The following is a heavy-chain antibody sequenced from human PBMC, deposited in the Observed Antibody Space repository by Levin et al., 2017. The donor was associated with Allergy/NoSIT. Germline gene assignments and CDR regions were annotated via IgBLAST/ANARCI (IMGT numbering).Heavy chain of an antibody. CDR1: GFTFSSYS. Sequence: GGSLRLSCAASGFTFSSYSMNWVRQAPGKGLEWVSSISSSSSYIYYADSVKGRFTISRDNAKNSLYLQMNSLRAEDTAVYYCARERLSIVGATSAFDIWGQGTMVTVSS. CDR2: ISSSSSYI. D-gene: IGHD1-26*01. CDR3: ARERLSIVGATSAFDI. J-gene: IGHJ3*02. V-gene: IGHV3-21*01.